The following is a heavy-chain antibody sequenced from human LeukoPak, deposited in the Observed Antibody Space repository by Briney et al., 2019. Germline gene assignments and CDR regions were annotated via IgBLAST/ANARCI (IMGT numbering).Heavy chain of an antibody. Sequence: GGSLRLSCAASGFTVSSNYMSWVRQAPGKGLEWVSVIYSGGSTYYADSVKGRFTISRDNSKNTLYLQMNSLRAEDTAVYYCASPPPGYYDSSGYYLDYWGQGTLVTVSS. J-gene: IGHJ4*02. CDR1: GFTVSSNY. V-gene: IGHV3-66*01. CDR2: IYSGGST. D-gene: IGHD3-22*01. CDR3: ASPPPGYYDSSGYYLDY.